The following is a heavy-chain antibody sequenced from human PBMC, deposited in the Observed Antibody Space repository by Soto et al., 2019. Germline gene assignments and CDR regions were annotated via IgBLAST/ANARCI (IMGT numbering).Heavy chain of an antibody. CDR2: ISGSGGST. V-gene: IGHV3-23*01. CDR3: AKDLGSSWYTPVYYYYGMDV. Sequence: GGSLRLSCAASGFTFSSYAMSWVRQAPGKGLEWVSAISGSGGSTYYADSVKGRFTISRDNSKNTLYLQMNSLRAEDTAVYYCAKDLGSSWYTPVYYYYGMDVWGQGTTVTVSS. J-gene: IGHJ6*02. CDR1: GFTFSSYA. D-gene: IGHD6-13*01.